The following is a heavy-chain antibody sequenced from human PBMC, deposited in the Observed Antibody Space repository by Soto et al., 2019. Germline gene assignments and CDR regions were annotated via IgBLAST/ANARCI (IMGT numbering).Heavy chain of an antibody. Sequence: GGSLRLSCAASGFTFSDYYMSWIRQAPGKGLEWVSYISSSSSYTNYADSVKGRFTISRDNAKKSLYLDMSSLRAEDTAVYYCARDLAYCGGDCYPGYFDYWGQGILVTVSS. CDR2: ISSSSSYT. CDR3: ARDLAYCGGDCYPGYFDY. D-gene: IGHD2-21*02. CDR1: GFTFSDYY. V-gene: IGHV3-11*06. J-gene: IGHJ4*02.